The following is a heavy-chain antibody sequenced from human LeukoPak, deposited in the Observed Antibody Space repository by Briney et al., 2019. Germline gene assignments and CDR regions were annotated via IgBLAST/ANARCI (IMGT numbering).Heavy chain of an antibody. V-gene: IGHV1-2*02. D-gene: IGHD5-18*01. Sequence: ASVKVSCKASGFTFTGHFLHWVRQAPGQGLEWMGWIHGGSGVTFYAQKFQGSVTITADTSTSTVYMELSSLRSEETAVYYCVRDQGLTAPPPYGLDVWGQGTTVIVSS. J-gene: IGHJ6*02. CDR2: IHGGSGVT. CDR1: GFTFTGHF. CDR3: VRDQGLTAPPPYGLDV.